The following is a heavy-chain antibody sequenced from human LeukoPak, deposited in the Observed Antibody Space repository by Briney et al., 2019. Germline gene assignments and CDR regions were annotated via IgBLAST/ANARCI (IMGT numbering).Heavy chain of an antibody. CDR3: AREGYCGGDCYPTVVGNGMDV. CDR1: GGTFSSYA. D-gene: IGHD2-21*02. CDR2: IIPIFGIA. V-gene: IGHV1-69*10. J-gene: IGHJ6*02. Sequence: GASVKVSCKASGGTFSSYAISWVRQAPGQGLEWMGGIIPIFGIANYAQKFQGRVTITADKSTSTAYMELSSLRSEDTAVYYCAREGYCGGDCYPTVVGNGMDVWGQGTTVTVSS.